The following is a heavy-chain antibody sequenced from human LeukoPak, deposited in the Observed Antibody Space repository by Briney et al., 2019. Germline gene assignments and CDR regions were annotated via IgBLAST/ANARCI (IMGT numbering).Heavy chain of an antibody. D-gene: IGHD4-17*01. Sequence: PGGSLRLSCSASGFTFSSYAMHWVRQAPGKGLEYVSGISSNGGSTYYGDSVKGRFTISRDNAKNSLYLQMNSLRAEDTAVYYCARDQDYGDYRDECIDYWGQGTLVTVSS. CDR1: GFTFSSYA. CDR2: ISSNGGST. CDR3: ARDQDYGDYRDECIDY. V-gene: IGHV3-64*04. J-gene: IGHJ4*02.